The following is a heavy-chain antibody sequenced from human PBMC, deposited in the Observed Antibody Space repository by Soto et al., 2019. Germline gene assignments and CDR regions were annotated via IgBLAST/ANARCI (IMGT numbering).Heavy chain of an antibody. CDR1: GFTFSSYA. Sequence: QVQLVESGGGVVQPGRSLRLSCAASGFTFSSYAMHWVRQAPGKGLEWVAVISYDGSNKYYADSVKGRFTISRDNSQNTVYVQMNSLRDEDTAVYYCARGELRFLEWLAVDYWGQGTLVTVSS. D-gene: IGHD3-3*01. CDR3: ARGELRFLEWLAVDY. V-gene: IGHV3-30-3*01. J-gene: IGHJ4*02. CDR2: ISYDGSNK.